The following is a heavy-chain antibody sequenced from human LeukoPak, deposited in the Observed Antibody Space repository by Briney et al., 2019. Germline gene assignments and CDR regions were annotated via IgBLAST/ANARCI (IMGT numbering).Heavy chain of an antibody. CDR3: ASRDYFDY. CDR1: GFTFSTKS. CDR2: ITADSGTT. Sequence: GGSLRLSCAVSGFTFSTKSMNWVRPAPGKGLEWVSYITADSGTTYYADSVKGRFTISRDNAKNSLYLQMNSLRDEDTAVYYCASRDYFDYWGQGTLVTVSS. J-gene: IGHJ4*02. V-gene: IGHV3-48*02.